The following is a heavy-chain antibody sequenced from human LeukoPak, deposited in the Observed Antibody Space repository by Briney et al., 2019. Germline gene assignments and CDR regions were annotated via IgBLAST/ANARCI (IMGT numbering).Heavy chain of an antibody. Sequence: SETLSLTCTVSGGSISSYYWSWIRQPPGKGLEWIGYIYYSGSTNYNPSLKSRVTISVDTSKNQFSLKLSSVTAADTAVYYCERDTWVRGVNWFDPWGQGTLVTVSS. CDR2: IYYSGST. J-gene: IGHJ5*02. CDR3: ERDTWVRGVNWFDP. CDR1: GGSISSYY. D-gene: IGHD3-10*01. V-gene: IGHV4-59*01.